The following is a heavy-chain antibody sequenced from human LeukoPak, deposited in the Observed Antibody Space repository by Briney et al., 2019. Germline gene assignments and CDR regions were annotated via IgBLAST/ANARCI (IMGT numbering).Heavy chain of an antibody. CDR1: GGSISSSSYY. Sequence: PSETLSLTCTVSGGSISSSSYYWGWIRQPPGKGLEWIGSIYYSGSTYYNPSLKSRVTISVDTSKNQFSLKLSSVTAADTAGYYCARVLYDFWSVYRNWFDPWGQGTLVTVSS. CDR2: IYYSGST. J-gene: IGHJ5*02. D-gene: IGHD3-3*01. CDR3: ARVLYDFWSVYRNWFDP. V-gene: IGHV4-39*07.